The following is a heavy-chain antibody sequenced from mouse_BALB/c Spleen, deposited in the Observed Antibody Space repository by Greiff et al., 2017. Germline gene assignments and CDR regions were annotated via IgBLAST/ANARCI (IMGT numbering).Heavy chain of an antibody. CDR1: GYTFTSYW. V-gene: IGHV1-5*01. D-gene: IGHD1-1*01. CDR3: TNYGSSYDLAWFAY. J-gene: IGHJ3*01. CDR2: IYPGNSDT. Sequence: VQLQQSGTVLARPGASVKMSCKASGYTFTSYWMHWVKQRPGQGLEWIGAIYPGNSDTSYNQKFKGKAKLTAVTSTSTAYMELSSLTNEDSAVYYCTNYGSSYDLAWFAYWGQGTLVTVSA.